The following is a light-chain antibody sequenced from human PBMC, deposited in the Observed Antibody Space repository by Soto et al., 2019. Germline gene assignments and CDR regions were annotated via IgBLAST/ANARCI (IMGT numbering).Light chain of an antibody. CDR3: QQYGSSTTT. CDR1: QSVSSTY. V-gene: IGKV3-20*01. CDR2: GAS. J-gene: IGKJ5*01. Sequence: EIVLTQSPGTLSLSPGERVTLSCRASQSVSSTYLAWYQQKPGQAPRLRIYGASRRATGIPDRVSGSGSGTDFTLTISRLEHEDFAVYYCQQYGSSTTTFGQGTRLEIK.